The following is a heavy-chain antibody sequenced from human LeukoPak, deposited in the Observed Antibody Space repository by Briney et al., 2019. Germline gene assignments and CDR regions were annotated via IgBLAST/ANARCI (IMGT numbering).Heavy chain of an antibody. CDR3: ARDLYYEDSGGDL. CDR2: ISLSSSYI. CDR1: GFTLRSYS. J-gene: IGHJ2*01. Sequence: KSGGSLRLSCAASGFTLRSYSMNWVRQAPGMGLEWVASISLSSSYIDYADSVKGRFSISRDNAKNSLYLQMNSLRAEDTAVYYCARDLYYEDSGGDLWGRGTLVTVSS. D-gene: IGHD2-15*01. V-gene: IGHV3-21*01.